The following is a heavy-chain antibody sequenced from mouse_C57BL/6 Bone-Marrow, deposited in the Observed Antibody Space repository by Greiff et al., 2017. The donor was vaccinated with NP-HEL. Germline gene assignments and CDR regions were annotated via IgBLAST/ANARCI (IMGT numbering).Heavy chain of an antibody. J-gene: IGHJ2*01. CDR2: ISGGGGNT. Sequence: EVQRVESGGGLVKPGGSLKLSCAASGFTFSSYTMSWVRQTPEKRLEWVATISGGGGNTYYTDSVKGRFTISRDNAKNTLYLQMSSLRAEDTALYYCSSGVGSDYWGQGTTLTVSS. CDR3: SSGVGSDY. V-gene: IGHV5-9*01. D-gene: IGHD4-1*01. CDR1: GFTFSSYT.